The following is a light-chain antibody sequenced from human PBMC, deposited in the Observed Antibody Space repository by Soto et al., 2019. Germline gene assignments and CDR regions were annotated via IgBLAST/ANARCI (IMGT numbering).Light chain of an antibody. Sequence: QAVVTQESSLTVSPGGTVTLTCGSSTGSVTYGHYPYWVQQKPGQAPKTLIFDTFKKHSWTPARFSGSLLGGKAALTLSGAQPEDEADYYCLLSYRGAWVFGGGTQLTVL. V-gene: IGLV7-46*01. CDR2: DTF. CDR1: TGSVTYGHY. J-gene: IGLJ2*01. CDR3: LLSYRGAWV.